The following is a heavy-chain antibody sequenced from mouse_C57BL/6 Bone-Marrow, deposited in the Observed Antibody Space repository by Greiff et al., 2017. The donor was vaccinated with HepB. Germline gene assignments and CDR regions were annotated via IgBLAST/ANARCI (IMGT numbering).Heavy chain of an antibody. CDR3: ARYARNAMDY. CDR1: GFTFTDYY. Sequence: DVMLVDSGGGLVQPGGSLSLSCAASGFTFTDYYMSWVRQPPGKALEWLGFIRNKANGYTTEYSASVKGRFTISRDNSQSILYLQMNALRAEDSATYYCARYARNAMDYWGQGTSVTVSS. CDR2: IRNKANGYTT. J-gene: IGHJ4*01. V-gene: IGHV7-3*01.